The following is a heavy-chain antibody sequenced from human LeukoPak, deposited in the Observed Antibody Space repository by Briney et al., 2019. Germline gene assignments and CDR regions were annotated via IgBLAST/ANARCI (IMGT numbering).Heavy chain of an antibody. D-gene: IGHD2-21*01. CDR3: MRDRRLTFDP. CDR2: VSYRGNT. CDR1: GYSFSTSG. Sequence: GASVKVSCKASGYSFSTSGIDWVRQAPGQGLEWMGWVSYRGNTNYAQRFQGRVTMTTDKSTGTASMEPSRLTSDDTAVYYCMRDRRLTFDPWGQGTLVTVSS. J-gene: IGHJ5*02. V-gene: IGHV1-18*04.